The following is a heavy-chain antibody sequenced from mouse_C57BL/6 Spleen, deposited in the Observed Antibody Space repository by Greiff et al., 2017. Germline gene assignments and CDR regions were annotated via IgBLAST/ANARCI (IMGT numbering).Heavy chain of an antibody. CDR2: IDPENGDT. D-gene: IGHD1-1*01. CDR1: GFNIKDDY. V-gene: IGHV14-4*01. J-gene: IGHJ2*01. Sequence: VQLKQSGAELVRPGASVKLSCTASGFNIKDDYMHWVKQRPEQGLEWIGWIDPENGDTEYASKFQGKATITADTSSNTAYLQLSSLTSEDTAVYYCTTIHYGSSYGYWGQGTTLTVSS. CDR3: TTIHYGSSYGY.